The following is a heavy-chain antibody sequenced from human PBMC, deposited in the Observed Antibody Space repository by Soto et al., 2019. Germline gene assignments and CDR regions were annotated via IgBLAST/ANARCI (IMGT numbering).Heavy chain of an antibody. J-gene: IGHJ2*01. CDR3: AKDPGSSWSDWFFDL. D-gene: IGHD6-13*01. Sequence: GGSLRLSCAASGFTFSSYAMSWVRQAPGKGLEWVSAISGRGSNTYYADSVKGQFTISRDNSKNTLYLQMHSLRAEDTAVYYCAKDPGSSWSDWFFDLWGRGTLVTVSS. CDR2: ISGRGSNT. V-gene: IGHV3-23*01. CDR1: GFTFSSYA.